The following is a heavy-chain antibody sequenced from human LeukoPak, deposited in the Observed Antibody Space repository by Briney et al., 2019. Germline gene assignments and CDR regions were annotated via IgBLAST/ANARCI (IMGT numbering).Heavy chain of an antibody. CDR2: IYYSGST. Sequence: SETLSLTCTVSGGSISSYYWSWIRQPLGEGLEWIGYIYYSGSTNYNPSLKSRVTISVDTSKNQFSLKLSSVTAADTAVYYCARGQKLRFLEWLPTQYFDYWGQGTLVTVSS. CDR1: GGSISSYY. J-gene: IGHJ4*02. CDR3: ARGQKLRFLEWLPTQYFDY. D-gene: IGHD3-3*01. V-gene: IGHV4-59*12.